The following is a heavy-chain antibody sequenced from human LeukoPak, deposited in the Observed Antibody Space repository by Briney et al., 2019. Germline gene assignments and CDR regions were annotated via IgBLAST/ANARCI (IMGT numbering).Heavy chain of an antibody. V-gene: IGHV1-2*02. D-gene: IGHD5-12*01. CDR1: GYTFTGYY. J-gene: IGHJ6*03. Sequence: GASVKVSCKASGYTFTGYYMHWVRQAPGQGLEWMGWINPNSGGTNYAQKFQGRVTMTRDTSISTAYMELSRLRSDDTAVYYCARGGGSYYYYYYMDVWGKGTTVTVSS. CDR3: ARGGGSYYYYYYMDV. CDR2: INPNSGGT.